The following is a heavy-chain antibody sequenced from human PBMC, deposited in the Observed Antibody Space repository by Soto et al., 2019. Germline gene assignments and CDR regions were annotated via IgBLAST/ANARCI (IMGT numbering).Heavy chain of an antibody. V-gene: IGHV1-8*01. Sequence: ASVKVSCKASGYTFTSYDINWVRQATGQGLEWMGWMNPNRGNTGYAQKFQGRVTMTRNTSISTAYMELSSLRSEDTAVYYCARGRAKYYYGSGSSTGNWFDPWGQGTLVTVSS. CDR3: ARGRAKYYYGSGSSTGNWFDP. CDR1: GYTFTSYD. D-gene: IGHD3-10*01. CDR2: MNPNRGNT. J-gene: IGHJ5*02.